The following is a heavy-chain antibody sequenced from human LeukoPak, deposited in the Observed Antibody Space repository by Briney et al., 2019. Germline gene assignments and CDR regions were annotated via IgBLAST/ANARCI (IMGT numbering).Heavy chain of an antibody. Sequence: SETLSLTCTVSGGSISSGGYYWSWIRQHPGKGLEWIVYIYYSGSTYYNPSLKSRVTISVETAKNQFSLKLRSVTAADTAVYYCARAGGWFGKLLLGWFDPWGQGTLVTVSS. CDR1: GGSISSGGYY. CDR2: IYYSGST. V-gene: IGHV4-31*03. CDR3: ARAGGWFGKLLLGWFDP. J-gene: IGHJ5*02. D-gene: IGHD3-10*01.